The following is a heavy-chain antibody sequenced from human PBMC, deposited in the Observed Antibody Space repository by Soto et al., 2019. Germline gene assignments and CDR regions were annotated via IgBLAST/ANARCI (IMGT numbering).Heavy chain of an antibody. CDR3: ARDESYDILTGYYTPQRFDY. V-gene: IGHV3-7*01. J-gene: IGHJ4*02. CDR1: GFTFSSYW. CDR2: IKQDGSEK. Sequence: GGSLRLSCAVSGFTFSSYWMSWVRQAPGKGLEWLANIKQDGSEKYYVDSVKGRFTISRDNAKNSLYLQMNSLRAEDTAVYYCARDESYDILTGYYTPQRFDYWGQGSLVTVSS. D-gene: IGHD3-9*01.